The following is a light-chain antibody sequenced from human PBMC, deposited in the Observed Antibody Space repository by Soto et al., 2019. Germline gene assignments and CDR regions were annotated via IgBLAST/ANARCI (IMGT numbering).Light chain of an antibody. CDR2: EVS. J-gene: IGLJ1*01. CDR3: SSYTSSSPRV. V-gene: IGLV2-14*01. Sequence: QSALTQPASVSGSPGQSITISCTGTSSDVGGYNYVSWYQQHPGKAPRLIIYEVSNRPSGVSDRFSGSKSGNTASLTISGLQAEDEADYSCSSYTSSSPRVFGTGTKLTVL. CDR1: SSDVGGYNY.